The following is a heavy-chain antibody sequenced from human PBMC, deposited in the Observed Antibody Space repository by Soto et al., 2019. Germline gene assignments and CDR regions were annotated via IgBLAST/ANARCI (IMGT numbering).Heavy chain of an antibody. Sequence: QVQLVESGGGLVKPGGSLRLSCAASGFTFSDYSMSWIRQAPGKGLEWVSYISSSGSLLYYADSVKGRLTISRDNAKNSLYLQMNSLRAEDTAVYYCARDLGYYDSSGYFDYWGQGTLVTVSS. CDR2: ISSSGSLL. CDR3: ARDLGYYDSSGYFDY. V-gene: IGHV3-11*01. CDR1: GFTFSDYS. J-gene: IGHJ4*02. D-gene: IGHD3-22*01.